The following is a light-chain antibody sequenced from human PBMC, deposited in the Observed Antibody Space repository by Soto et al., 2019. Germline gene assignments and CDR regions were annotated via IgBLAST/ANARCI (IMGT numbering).Light chain of an antibody. CDR1: QSVRNNY. J-gene: IGKJ4*01. CDR3: QQYGSTPLT. V-gene: IGKV3-20*01. CDR2: DAS. Sequence: EIVLTQSPGTLSSSPGERATLSCRASQSVRNNYLAWYQQKPGQPPRFLIYDASTRAAGIPDRFSGSGSGTDFTLTISRLEPEDFAVYYCQQYGSTPLTFGGGTKVEIE.